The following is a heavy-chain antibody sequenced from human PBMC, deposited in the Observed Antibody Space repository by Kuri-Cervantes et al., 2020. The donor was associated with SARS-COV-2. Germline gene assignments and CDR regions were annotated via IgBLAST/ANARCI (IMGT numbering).Heavy chain of an antibody. CDR1: GFTFSSYA. V-gene: IGHV3-30*04. Sequence: GESLKISCAASGFTFSSYAMHWVPKAPGKGLEWVAVISYDGSNKYYAASVRGRFTVSRDNSKNTLYLEMDGLRPEDTAVYYCARDMTFDEYGDYFYYYMDVWGKGTTVTVSS. CDR2: ISYDGSNK. CDR3: ARDMTFDEYGDYFYYYMDV. J-gene: IGHJ6*03. D-gene: IGHD3-16*01.